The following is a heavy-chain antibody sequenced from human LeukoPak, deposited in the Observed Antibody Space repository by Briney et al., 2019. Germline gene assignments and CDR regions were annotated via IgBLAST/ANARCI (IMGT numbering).Heavy chain of an antibody. J-gene: IGHJ4*02. Sequence: ASVKVSCKASGGTFSSYAISWVRQAPGQGLERMGGIIPIFGTANYAQKFQGRVTITTDESTSTAYMELSSLRSEDTAVYYCARNCPDVGATTCYWGQGTLVTVSS. CDR3: ARNCPDVGATTCY. V-gene: IGHV1-69*05. D-gene: IGHD1-26*01. CDR1: GGTFSSYA. CDR2: IIPIFGTA.